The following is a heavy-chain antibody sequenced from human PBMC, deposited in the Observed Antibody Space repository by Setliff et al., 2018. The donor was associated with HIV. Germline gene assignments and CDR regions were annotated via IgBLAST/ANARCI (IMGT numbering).Heavy chain of an antibody. CDR3: AREHRYGSGSYYNAAYYFDY. D-gene: IGHD3-10*01. CDR2: INTNTGNP. V-gene: IGHV7-4-1*02. CDR1: GGTFSRYA. Sequence: ASVKVSCKASGGTFSRYAISWVRQAPGQGLEWMGWINTNTGNPTYAQGFTGRFVFSLDTSVSTAYLQISSLKAEDTAVYYCAREHRYGSGSYYNAAYYFDYWGQGTLVTVSS. J-gene: IGHJ4*02.